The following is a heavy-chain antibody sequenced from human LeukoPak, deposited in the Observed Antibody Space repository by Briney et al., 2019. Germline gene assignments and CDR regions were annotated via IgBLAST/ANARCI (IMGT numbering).Heavy chain of an antibody. CDR3: AKLTIFGVGRDGSPFDY. V-gene: IGHV3-23*01. J-gene: IGHJ4*02. CDR2: ISGSGGST. Sequence: GGSLRLSCAASGFTFSSYAMSWVRQAPGKGLEWVSAISGSGGSTYYADSVKGRFTISRDNSKNTLYLQMNSLRAEDTAVYYCAKLTIFGVGRDGSPFDYWGQGTLVTVSS. D-gene: IGHD3-3*01. CDR1: GFTFSSYA.